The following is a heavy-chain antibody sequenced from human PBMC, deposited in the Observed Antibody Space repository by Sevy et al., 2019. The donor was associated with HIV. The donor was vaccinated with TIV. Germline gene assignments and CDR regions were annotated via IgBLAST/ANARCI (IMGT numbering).Heavy chain of an antibody. Sequence: ASLKVSCKASGGTFSSYAISWVRQAPGQGLEWMGRIIPIFGTANYAQKFQGRVTITADESTSTAYMELSSLRSEDTAVYYCARGPSIAAAGPNWFDPWGQGTLVTVSS. CDR3: ARGPSIAAAGPNWFDP. CDR1: GGTFSSYA. V-gene: IGHV1-69*13. CDR2: IIPIFGTA. J-gene: IGHJ5*02. D-gene: IGHD6-13*01.